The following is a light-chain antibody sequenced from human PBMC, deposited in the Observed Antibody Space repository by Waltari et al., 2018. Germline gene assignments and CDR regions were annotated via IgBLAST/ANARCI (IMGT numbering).Light chain of an antibody. CDR3: QHYLRLPVT. J-gene: IGKJ1*01. CDR2: GAS. V-gene: IGKV3-20*01. CDR1: QSVTRS. Sequence: DIVLTQSPGTLSLSPGESATLSCRTSQSVTRSLAWYQQKPGQPPRFLIYGASNRATGIPDRFSGSGSGTDFSLTISSLEPEDFAVYYCQHYLRLPVTFGQGTKVEVK.